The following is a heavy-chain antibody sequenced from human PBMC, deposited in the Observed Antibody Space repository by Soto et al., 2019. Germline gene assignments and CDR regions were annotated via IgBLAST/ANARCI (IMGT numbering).Heavy chain of an antibody. CDR3: ASSHLSVIQLLYAFDI. Sequence: KQSQTLSLTCAISGDSVSSNSAAWNWIRQSPSRGLEWLGRTYYRSKWYNDYAVSVKSRITINPDTSKNQFSLQLNSVTPEDTAVYYCASSHLSVIQLLYAFDIWGQGTMVTVSS. J-gene: IGHJ3*02. CDR1: GDSVSSNSAA. CDR2: TYYRSKWYN. V-gene: IGHV6-1*01. D-gene: IGHD5-18*01.